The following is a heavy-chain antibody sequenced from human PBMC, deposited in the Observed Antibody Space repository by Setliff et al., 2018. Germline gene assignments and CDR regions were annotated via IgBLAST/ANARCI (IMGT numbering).Heavy chain of an antibody. D-gene: IGHD2-21*02. CDR3: ARTPRGGNSAFDI. CDR2: VYHSENT. V-gene: IGHV4-4*02. J-gene: IGHJ3*02. Sequence: KSSETLSLTCAVSGASITSNNWWSWVRQPPGMRLEWIGEVYHSENTNYNASLKSRVTISVDRSKDQFSLRLTSVTAADTAVYYCARTPRGGNSAFDIWGQGTMVTVSS. CDR1: GASITSNNW.